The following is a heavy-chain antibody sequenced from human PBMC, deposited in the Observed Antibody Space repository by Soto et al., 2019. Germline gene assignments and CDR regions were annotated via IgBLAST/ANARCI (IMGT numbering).Heavy chain of an antibody. D-gene: IGHD2-2*01. Sequence: GGSLRLSCAASGFTFSSYAMSWVRQAPGKGLEWVSAISGSGGSTYYADSVKGRFTISRDNSKNTLYLQMNSLRAEDPAVYYCAKDGDSVAVPAASGAGTTSGDYWCQGTLVTVSS. CDR2: ISGSGGST. CDR3: AKDGDSVAVPAASGAGTTSGDY. J-gene: IGHJ4*02. CDR1: GFTFSSYA. V-gene: IGHV3-23*01.